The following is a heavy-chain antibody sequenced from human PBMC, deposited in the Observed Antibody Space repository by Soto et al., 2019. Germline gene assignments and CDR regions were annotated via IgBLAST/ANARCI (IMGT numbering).Heavy chain of an antibody. Sequence: GASVKVSCKASGYSFTDYHIHWVRQAPGQRLEWMGWINAGNGNTKYSQKFQGRVTITRDTSASTAYMELSSLRSEDTAVYYCARDSSGRGWFDPWGQGTLVTVSS. CDR1: GYSFTDYH. CDR2: INAGNGNT. J-gene: IGHJ5*02. D-gene: IGHD6-19*01. V-gene: IGHV1-3*01. CDR3: ARDSSGRGWFDP.